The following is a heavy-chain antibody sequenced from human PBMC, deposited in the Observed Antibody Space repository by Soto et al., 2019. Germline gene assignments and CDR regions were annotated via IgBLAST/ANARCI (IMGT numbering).Heavy chain of an antibody. CDR1: GGSISSSNW. CDR2: IYHSGST. J-gene: IGHJ6*02. D-gene: IGHD6-19*01. V-gene: IGHV4-4*02. CDR3: ARDGRIAVAGFPHDYGMDV. Sequence: QVQLQESGPGLVKPSGTLSLTCAVSGGSISSSNWWSWVRQPPGKGLEWIGEIYHSGSTNYNPSLKSRVTISVDKSKNQFSLKLSYVTAADTAVYYCARDGRIAVAGFPHDYGMDVWGQGTTVTVSS.